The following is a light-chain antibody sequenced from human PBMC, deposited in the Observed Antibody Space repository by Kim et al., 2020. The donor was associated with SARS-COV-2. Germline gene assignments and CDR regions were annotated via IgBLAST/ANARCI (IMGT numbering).Light chain of an antibody. CDR2: KAS. V-gene: IGKV1-5*03. J-gene: IGKJ1*01. CDR3: QQYTSYPWT. Sequence: DIQMTQSPSTLSASVGDRVTITCRASQSISSWLAWYQQKPGKAPKLLIYKASSLESGVPSRFSGSGSGTEFTLTISSLQPDDFATYYCQQYTSYPWTFGHGTKVDIK. CDR1: QSISSW.